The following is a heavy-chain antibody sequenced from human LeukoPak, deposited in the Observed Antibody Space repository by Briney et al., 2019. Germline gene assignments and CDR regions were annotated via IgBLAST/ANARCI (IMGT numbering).Heavy chain of an antibody. Sequence: PGGSLRLSCAASGFSFSDYYMSWIRQAPGKGLEWVSYISSSGSTFYYADSVKGRFTISRDNAKNSLYLQMNSLRAEDTAVYYCAKVRSGSANWALRIFDNWGQGTLVTVSS. D-gene: IGHD1-1*01. V-gene: IGHV3-11*01. CDR2: ISSSGSTF. CDR3: AKVRSGSANWALRIFDN. J-gene: IGHJ4*02. CDR1: GFSFSDYY.